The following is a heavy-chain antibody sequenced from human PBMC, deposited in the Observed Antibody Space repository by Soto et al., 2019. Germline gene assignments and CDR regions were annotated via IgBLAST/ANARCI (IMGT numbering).Heavy chain of an antibody. J-gene: IGHJ4*02. CDR3: ATSYTGY. Sequence: PGGSLRLSCEASGFTFSACWMDWVRQAPGRGLEWVANIHEDGSKRNYVDSVRGRYTISRDNAKTSLYLHMNSLRAEYTAVYYCATSYTGYSGQGTLVTLSS. V-gene: IGHV3-7*05. CDR2: IHEDGSKR. D-gene: IGHD1-1*01. CDR1: GFTFSACW.